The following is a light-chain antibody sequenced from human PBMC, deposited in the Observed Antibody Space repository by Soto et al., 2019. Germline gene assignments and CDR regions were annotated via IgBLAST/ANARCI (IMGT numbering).Light chain of an antibody. V-gene: IGLV1-47*01. J-gene: IGLJ2*01. Sequence: QLVLTQTPSVSGTPGQRVNISCSGSSSNIGRNYVYWYHQFPGTAPKLLIYRDNERPSGVPDRFSGSKSATSASLAISGLRSGDEADYHCATWDDSLGGPVFGGGTKLTVL. CDR3: ATWDDSLGGPV. CDR1: SSNIGRNY. CDR2: RDN.